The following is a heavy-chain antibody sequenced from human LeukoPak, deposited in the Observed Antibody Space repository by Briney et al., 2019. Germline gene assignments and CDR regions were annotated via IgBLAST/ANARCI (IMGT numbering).Heavy chain of an antibody. Sequence: ASVKVSCKVSGYTLTELSMHWVRQAPGKGLEWMGGFDPEDGETIYAQKFQGRVTMTEDTSTDTAYMELSSLRSEDTAVYYCARDRGVYSGSSWHRVFDYWGQGTLVTVSS. CDR3: ARDRGVYSGSSWHRVFDY. J-gene: IGHJ4*02. D-gene: IGHD6-13*01. CDR2: FDPEDGET. CDR1: GYTLTELS. V-gene: IGHV1-24*01.